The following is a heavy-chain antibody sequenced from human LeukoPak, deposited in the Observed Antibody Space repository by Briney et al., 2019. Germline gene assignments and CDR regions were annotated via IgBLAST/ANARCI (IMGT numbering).Heavy chain of an antibody. CDR3: ARASPSYYDILTGYYYYYYMDV. D-gene: IGHD3-9*01. CDR2: ISAYNGNT. Sequence: GASVKVSCKASGYTFTRYGISWVRQAPGQGLEWMGWISAYNGNTNYAQKLQGRVTMTTDTSTSTAYMELRSLRSDDTAVYYCARASPSYYDILTGYYYYYYMDVWGKGTTVTVSS. J-gene: IGHJ6*03. V-gene: IGHV1-18*01. CDR1: GYTFTRYG.